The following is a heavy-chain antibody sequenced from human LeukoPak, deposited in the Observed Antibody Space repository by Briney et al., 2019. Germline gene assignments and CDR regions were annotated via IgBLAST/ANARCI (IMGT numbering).Heavy chain of an antibody. J-gene: IGHJ4*02. D-gene: IGHD5-24*01. V-gene: IGHV3-23*01. CDR1: GFTFVSYA. Sequence: GGSLRLSCATSGFTFVSYAMTWVRQAPGKGLEWVSAISGGGDTTYYADSVKGRFTVSRDRSTNTPFLQMSSLRAEDSGMYYCAKALDTYGYMRFDYWGQGTLVTVSS. CDR2: ISGGGDTT. CDR3: AKALDTYGYMRFDY.